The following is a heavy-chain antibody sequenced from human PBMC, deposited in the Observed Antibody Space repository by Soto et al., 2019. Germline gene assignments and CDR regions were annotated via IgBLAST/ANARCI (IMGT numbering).Heavy chain of an antibody. J-gene: IGHJ3*02. Sequence: VESLNISFTGSGYSFTSYWIGWVRQMPGKGLEWMGIIYPGDSDTRYSPSFQGQVTISADKSISTAYLQWSSLKASETAMYYCARHSIAAAGDDAFDIWGQGTMVTVSS. CDR3: ARHSIAAAGDDAFDI. CDR1: GYSFTSYW. V-gene: IGHV5-51*01. CDR2: IYPGDSDT. D-gene: IGHD6-13*01.